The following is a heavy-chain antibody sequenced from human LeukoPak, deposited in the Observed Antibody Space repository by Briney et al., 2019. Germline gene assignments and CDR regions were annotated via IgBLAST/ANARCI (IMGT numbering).Heavy chain of an antibody. CDR3: ASYDYGGNACFDY. Sequence: GRSLRLSCAASGFTVSSNYMSWVRQAPGKGLEWVSVIYSGGSTYYADSVKGRFTISRDNSKNTLYLQMNSLRAEDTAVYYCASYDYGGNACFDYWGQGTLVTVSS. D-gene: IGHD4-23*01. CDR1: GFTVSSNY. CDR2: IYSGGST. J-gene: IGHJ4*02. V-gene: IGHV3-53*01.